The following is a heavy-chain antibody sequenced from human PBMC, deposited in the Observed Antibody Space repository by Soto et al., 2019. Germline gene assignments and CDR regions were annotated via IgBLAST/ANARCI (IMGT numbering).Heavy chain of an antibody. CDR2: INPNSGGT. Sequence: ASVKVSCKASGYTFTGYYMHWVRQAPGQGLEWMGRINPNSGGTNYAQKFQGWVTMTRDTSISTAYMELSSLRSEDTAVYYCARVKHTAMVGDWYFDLWGRGTLVTVSS. V-gene: IGHV1-2*04. CDR3: ARVKHTAMVGDWYFDL. D-gene: IGHD5-18*01. J-gene: IGHJ2*01. CDR1: GYTFTGYY.